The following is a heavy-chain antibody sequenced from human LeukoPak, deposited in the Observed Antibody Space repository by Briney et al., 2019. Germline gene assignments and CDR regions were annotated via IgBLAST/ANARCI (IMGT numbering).Heavy chain of an antibody. V-gene: IGHV3-48*04. Sequence: HSGGSLRLSCATSGFTLGSYSMNWVRQAPGKGLEWVSYISGSSSVIQYADSVKGRFTISRDNAKNSLYLQMNSLRAEDTAVYYCARDLTTVSSWGQGTLVTVSS. CDR3: ARDLTTVSS. CDR1: GFTLGSYS. D-gene: IGHD4-17*01. CDR2: ISGSSSVI. J-gene: IGHJ4*02.